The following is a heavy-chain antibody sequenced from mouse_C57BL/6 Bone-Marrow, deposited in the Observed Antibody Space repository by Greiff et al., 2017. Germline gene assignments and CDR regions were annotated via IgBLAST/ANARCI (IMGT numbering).Heavy chain of an antibody. CDR3: ARGAYYSNYEAY. J-gene: IGHJ3*01. CDR1: GYSITSGYY. V-gene: IGHV3-6*01. CDR2: ISYDGSN. D-gene: IGHD2-5*01. Sequence: EVQLQQSGPGLVKPSQSLSLTCSVTGYSITSGYYWNWIRQFPGNKLEWMGYISYDGSNNYNPSLKNRISITRDTSKNQFFLKLNSVTTEDTATYYCARGAYYSNYEAYWGQGTLVTVSA.